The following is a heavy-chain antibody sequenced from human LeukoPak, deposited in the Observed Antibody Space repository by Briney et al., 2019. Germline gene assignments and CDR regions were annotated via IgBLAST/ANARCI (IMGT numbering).Heavy chain of an antibody. CDR1: GGSISSSSYY. CDR3: ARARNQIQDRRTNYYYYYMDV. D-gene: IGHD1-14*01. Sequence: PSETLSLTCTVSGGSISSSSYYWGWIRQPPGKGLEWIGSIYYSGSTYYNPSLKSRVTISVDTSKNQFSLKLSSVTAADTAVYYCARARNQIQDRRTNYYYYYMDVWGKGTTVTVSS. V-gene: IGHV4-39*07. CDR2: IYYSGST. J-gene: IGHJ6*03.